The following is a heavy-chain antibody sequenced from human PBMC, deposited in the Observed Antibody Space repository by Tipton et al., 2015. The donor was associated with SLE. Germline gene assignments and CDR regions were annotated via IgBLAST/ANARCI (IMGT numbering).Heavy chain of an antibody. CDR2: INHSGST. CDR3: ARHVDPTDYYYYAVDV. CDR1: GGSFSGYY. J-gene: IGHJ6*02. V-gene: IGHV4-34*01. Sequence: GLVTPSETLSLTCAVYGGSFSGYYWSWIRQPPGKGLEWIGEINHSGSTNYNPSLKSRVTISVDTSKNQFSLRLSSVSAADTAVYYCARHVDPTDYYYYAVDVWGQGTTVTASS.